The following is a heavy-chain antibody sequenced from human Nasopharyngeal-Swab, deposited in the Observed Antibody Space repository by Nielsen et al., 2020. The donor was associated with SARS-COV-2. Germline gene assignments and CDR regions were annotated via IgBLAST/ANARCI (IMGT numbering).Heavy chain of an antibody. J-gene: IGHJ3*02. V-gene: IGHV2-5*02. CDR3: AHRRGYYYDSSGFPSDAFDI. D-gene: IGHD3-22*01. CDR2: IYWDDDK. Sequence: WICQPPGKALEWLALIYWDDDKRYSPSLKSRLTITKDTSKNQVVLTMTNMDPVDTATYYCAHRRGYYYDSSGFPSDAFDIWGQGTMVTVSS.